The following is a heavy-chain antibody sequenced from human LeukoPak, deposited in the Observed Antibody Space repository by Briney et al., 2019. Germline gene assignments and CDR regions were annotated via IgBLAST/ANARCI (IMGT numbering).Heavy chain of an antibody. CDR3: ARDASEVLRLRLGELSLYPSSVDY. V-gene: IGHV3-21*01. D-gene: IGHD3-16*02. J-gene: IGHJ4*02. CDR1: GFTFSSYS. CDR2: ISSSSSYI. Sequence: PGGSLRLSCAASGFTFSSYSMNWVRQAPGKGLEWVSSISSSSSYIYYADSVKGRFTISRDNAKNSLYLQMNSLRAEDTAVYYCARDASEVLRLRLGELSLYPSSVDYWGQGTLVTVSS.